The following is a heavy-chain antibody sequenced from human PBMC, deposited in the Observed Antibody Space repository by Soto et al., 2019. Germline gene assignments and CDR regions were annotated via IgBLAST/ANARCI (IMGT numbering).Heavy chain of an antibody. Sequence: GALRLSCAASGFTFSSYAMSWVRQAPGKGLEWVSAISGSGGSTYYADSVKGRFTISRDNSKNTLYLQMNSLRAEDTAVYYCAKVTLGSYYDSSGYYDVADYWGQGTLVTVSS. CDR2: ISGSGGST. CDR3: AKVTLGSYYDSSGYYDVADY. V-gene: IGHV3-23*01. CDR1: GFTFSSYA. D-gene: IGHD3-22*01. J-gene: IGHJ4*02.